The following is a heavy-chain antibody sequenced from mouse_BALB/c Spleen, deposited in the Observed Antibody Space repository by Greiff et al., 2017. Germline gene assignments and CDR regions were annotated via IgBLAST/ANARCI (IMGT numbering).Heavy chain of an antibody. Sequence: VKLVESGPGLVAPSQSLSITCTVSGFSLTSYGVHWVRQPPGKGLEWLGVIWAGGSTNYNSALMSRLSISKDNSKSQVFLKMNSLQTDDTAMYYCARDKNWEFAYWGQGTLVTVSA. CDR1: GFSLTSYG. CDR2: IWAGGST. D-gene: IGHD4-1*01. J-gene: IGHJ3*01. V-gene: IGHV2-9*02. CDR3: ARDKNWEFAY.